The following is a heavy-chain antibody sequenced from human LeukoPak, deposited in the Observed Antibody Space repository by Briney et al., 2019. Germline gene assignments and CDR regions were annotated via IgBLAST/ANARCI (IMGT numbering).Heavy chain of an antibody. Sequence: AGSLRLSCAASGFTFSKFGMHWVRQTPGKGLEWVALVWNDGSKNYYADSVKGRFTISRDNSKDTLYLLLNSLRAEDTAVYYCAKDWPLGYGCLDYWGQGTLVTVSS. J-gene: IGHJ4*02. V-gene: IGHV3-33*06. CDR2: VWNDGSKN. D-gene: IGHD5-12*01. CDR1: GFTFSKFG. CDR3: AKDWPLGYGCLDY.